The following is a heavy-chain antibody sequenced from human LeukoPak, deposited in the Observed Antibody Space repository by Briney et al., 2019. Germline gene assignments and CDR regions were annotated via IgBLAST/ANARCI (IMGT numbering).Heavy chain of an antibody. V-gene: IGHV3-11*03. CDR2: ISSSGSYT. Sequence: PGGSLRLFWATSGLRYRDSYMTWVRQAPGKGLEWVSYISSSGSYTNYADSVQGRFTVSRDKAKNSLFLHMTSLRAEDTAVYYCARTVGRGPGGHFDYWGQGTLVIVSS. J-gene: IGHJ4*02. D-gene: IGHD3-10*01. CDR1: GLRYRDSY. CDR3: ARTVGRGPGGHFDY.